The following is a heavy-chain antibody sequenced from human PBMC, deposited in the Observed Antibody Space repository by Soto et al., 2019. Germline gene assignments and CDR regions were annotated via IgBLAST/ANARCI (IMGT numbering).Heavy chain of an antibody. D-gene: IGHD6-19*01. CDR1: GVSIRSPSYF. CDR2: VYSHGDT. CDR3: ARLGGFSAGTFDY. V-gene: IGHV4-39*01. J-gene: IGHJ4*02. Sequence: HLQEWGPGLVKPSETLSLTCSVSGVSIRSPSYFWGWVRQPPGKGLEWIAAVYSHGDTHYNPSLTSRVSISVDTSANQLSLTLTSVTVADTAVYYCARLGGFSAGTFDYWGQGTLVTVSS.